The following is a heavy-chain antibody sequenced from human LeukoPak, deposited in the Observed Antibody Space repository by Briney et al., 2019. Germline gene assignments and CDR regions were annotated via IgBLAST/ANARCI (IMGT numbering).Heavy chain of an antibody. CDR3: ARGQWELLYYFDY. Sequence: SETLSLTCTVSGGSISSYYWNWIRQPPGKGLEWIGYIYYSGSTNYNPSLKSRVTISVDTSKNQFSLKLSSVTAADTAVYYCARGQWELLYYFDYWGQGTLVTVSS. CDR2: IYYSGST. CDR1: GGSISSYY. J-gene: IGHJ4*02. V-gene: IGHV4-59*01. D-gene: IGHD1-26*01.